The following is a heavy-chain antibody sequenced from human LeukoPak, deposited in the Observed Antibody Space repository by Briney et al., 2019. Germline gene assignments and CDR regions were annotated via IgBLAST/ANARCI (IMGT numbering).Heavy chain of an antibody. CDR3: AKGKVPFTRLDY. D-gene: IGHD3-10*01. CDR2: ISGSGGST. V-gene: IGHV3-23*01. J-gene: IGHJ4*02. CDR1: GFTFSSYA. Sequence: GGSLRLSCAASGFTFSSYAMSWVRQAPGKGLEWVSAISGSGGSTYYAGSVKGRFTISRDNSKNTLYLQMNSLRAEDTAVYYCAKGKVPFTRLDYWGQGTLVTVSS.